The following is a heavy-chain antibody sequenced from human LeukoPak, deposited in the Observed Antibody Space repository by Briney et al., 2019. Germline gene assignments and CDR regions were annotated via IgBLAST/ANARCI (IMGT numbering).Heavy chain of an antibody. V-gene: IGHV4-34*01. Sequence: PSETLSLTCAVYGGSFSGYYWSWIRQPPGKGLEWIGEINHSGSTNYNPSLKSRVTISVDTSKNQFSLKLSSVTAADTAVYYCAREVIRDGYYGSGSYYNGYYYYYYMDVWGKGTTVTVSS. D-gene: IGHD3-10*01. J-gene: IGHJ6*03. CDR1: GGSFSGYY. CDR3: AREVIRDGYYGSGSYYNGYYYYYYMDV. CDR2: INHSGST.